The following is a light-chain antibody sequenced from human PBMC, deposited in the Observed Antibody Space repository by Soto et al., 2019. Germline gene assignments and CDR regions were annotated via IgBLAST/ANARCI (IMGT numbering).Light chain of an antibody. Sequence: QSVLSHPASVSWSPGHSITISCTGTSSDVGNYIFVSWYRQHPGKAPKLMIYDINNRPSGVSNRFSGSKSGNTASLTISGLQAEDEADYYCVSYTTSASYVFGTGTKVTXL. CDR2: DIN. V-gene: IGLV2-14*01. J-gene: IGLJ1*01. CDR3: VSYTTSASYV. CDR1: SSDVGNYIF.